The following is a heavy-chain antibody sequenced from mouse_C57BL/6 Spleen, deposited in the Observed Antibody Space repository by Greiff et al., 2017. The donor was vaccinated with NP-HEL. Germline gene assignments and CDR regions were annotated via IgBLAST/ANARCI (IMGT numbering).Heavy chain of an antibody. J-gene: IGHJ4*01. Sequence: VQVVESGAELARPGASVKLSCKASGYTFTSYGISWVKQRTGQGLEWIGEIYPRSGNTYYNEKFKGKATLTADKSSSTAYMELRSLTSEDSAVYFCARENNGAMDYWGQGTSVTVSS. CDR1: GYTFTSYG. CDR2: IYPRSGNT. D-gene: IGHD6-1*01. V-gene: IGHV1-81*01. CDR3: ARENNGAMDY.